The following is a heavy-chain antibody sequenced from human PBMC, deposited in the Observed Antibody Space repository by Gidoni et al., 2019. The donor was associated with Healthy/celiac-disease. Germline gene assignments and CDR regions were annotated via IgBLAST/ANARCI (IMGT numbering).Heavy chain of an antibody. D-gene: IGHD5-18*01. CDR3: AKDIVDTAMALEYFDL. Sequence: EVQLLWSGGGLVHPGGSLILSVAASGFTFSSNARSWVRQAPGKGLEWVSAISGSGGSTYYADSVKGRFTISRDNSKNTLYLQMNSLRAEDTAVYYCAKDIVDTAMALEYFDLWGRGTLVTVSS. CDR1: GFTFSSNA. J-gene: IGHJ2*01. V-gene: IGHV3-23*01. CDR2: ISGSGGST.